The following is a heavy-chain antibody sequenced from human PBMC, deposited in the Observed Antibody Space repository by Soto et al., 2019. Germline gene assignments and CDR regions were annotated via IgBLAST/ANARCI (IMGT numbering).Heavy chain of an antibody. CDR2: IIPIFGTA. Sequence: QVQLVQSGAEVKKPGSSVKVSCKASGGTFSSYAISWVRQAPGQGLEWMGGIIPIFGTANYAQKFQGSDKTTAEAARSTAYMELSRMRSEDTAVYYCARSSGRLDYDIVTCYYFDYWGQGTLVTVSS. V-gene: IGHV1-69*01. J-gene: IGHJ4*02. CDR3: ARSSGRLDYDIVTCYYFDY. CDR1: GGTFSSYA. D-gene: IGHD3-9*01.